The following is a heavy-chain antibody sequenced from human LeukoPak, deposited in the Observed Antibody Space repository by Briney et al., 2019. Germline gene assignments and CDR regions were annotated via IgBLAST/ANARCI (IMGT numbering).Heavy chain of an antibody. CDR1: GYTFTGYY. D-gene: IGHD3-10*01. V-gene: IGHV1-2*06. CDR3: ARDXXXXXGDXXX. Sequence: ASVKVSCKASGYTFTGYYIHWVRQAPGQGLEWMGRINPNNGGTNYAQKFQGRVTMTRDTSISTAYMELSRLRSDDTAGYYCARDXXXXXGDXXXWGQGTLVTVSS. J-gene: IGHJ4*02. CDR2: INPNNGGT.